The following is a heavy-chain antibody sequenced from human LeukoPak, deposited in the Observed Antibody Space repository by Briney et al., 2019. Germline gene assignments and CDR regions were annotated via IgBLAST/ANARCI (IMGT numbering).Heavy chain of an antibody. Sequence: SETLSLTCTVSGDSISSYYWSWIRQPPGKGLEWIGYIYHSGSTYYNPSLKSRVTISVDRSKNQFSLKLSSVTAADTAVYYRARSYYDILTGYYYAEYLQHWGQGTLVTVSS. D-gene: IGHD3-9*01. CDR1: GDSISSYY. CDR2: IYHSGST. V-gene: IGHV4-59*12. J-gene: IGHJ1*01. CDR3: ARSYYDILTGYYYAEYLQH.